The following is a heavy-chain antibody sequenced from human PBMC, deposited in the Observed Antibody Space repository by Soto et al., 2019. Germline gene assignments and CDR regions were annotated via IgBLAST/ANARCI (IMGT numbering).Heavy chain of an antibody. CDR3: ASLGYYGSGSYGWLAP. V-gene: IGHV1-69*13. D-gene: IGHD3-10*01. Sequence: GASVKVSCKASGGTFSSYAISWVRQAPGQGLEWMGGIIPIFGTANYAQKFQGRVTITADESTSTAYMELSSLRSEDTAVYYCASLGYYGSGSYGWLAPRAQGTPVPVSP. J-gene: IGHJ5*02. CDR2: IIPIFGTA. CDR1: GGTFSSYA.